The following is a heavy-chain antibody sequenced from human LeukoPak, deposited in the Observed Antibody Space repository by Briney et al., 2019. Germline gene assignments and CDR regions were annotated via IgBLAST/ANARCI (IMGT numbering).Heavy chain of an antibody. CDR2: INHSGST. V-gene: IGHV4-34*01. CDR3: AGGGGNPPWPIDY. CDR1: GGSFSGYY. J-gene: IGHJ4*02. Sequence: SETLSLTCAVYGGSFSGYYWSWIRQPPGKGLEWIGEINHSGSTNYNPSLKSRVTISVDTSKNQFSLKLSSVTAADTAVYYCAGGGGNPPWPIDYWGQGTLVTVSS. D-gene: IGHD4-23*01.